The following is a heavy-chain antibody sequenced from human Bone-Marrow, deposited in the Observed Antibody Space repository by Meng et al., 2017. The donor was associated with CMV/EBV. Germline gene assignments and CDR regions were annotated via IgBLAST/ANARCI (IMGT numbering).Heavy chain of an antibody. Sequence: ASVKVSCKASGYTFTGYYMHWVRQAPGQGLEWMGWINPNSGGTNYAEKLQGRVTMTRDTSISTAYMELSRLRSKDTHVNYCARHIWENQQGYSKWYYYCIDVWGQGTMVTVSS. D-gene: IGHD2-15*01. CDR3: ARHIWENQQGYSKWYYYCIDV. CDR2: INPNSGGT. CDR1: GYTFTGYY. V-gene: IGHV1-2*02. J-gene: IGHJ6*02.